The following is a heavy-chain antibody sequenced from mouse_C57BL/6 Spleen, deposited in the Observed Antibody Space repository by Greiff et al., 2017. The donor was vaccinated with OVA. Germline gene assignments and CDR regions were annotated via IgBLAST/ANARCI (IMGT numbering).Heavy chain of an antibody. CDR2: IDPETGGT. D-gene: IGHD2-12*01. V-gene: IGHV1-15*01. J-gene: IGHJ2*01. CDR1: GYTFTDYE. CDR3: SYYTDY. Sequence: QVQLKQSGAELVRPGASVTLSCKASGYTFTDYEMHWVKQTPVHGLEWIGAIDPETGGTAYNQKFKGKAILTADKSSSTAYMELRSLTSEDSAVYYCSYYTDYWGQGTTLTVSS.